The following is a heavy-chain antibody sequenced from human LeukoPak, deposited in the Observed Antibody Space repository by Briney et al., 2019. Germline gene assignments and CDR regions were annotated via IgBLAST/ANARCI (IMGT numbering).Heavy chain of an antibody. Sequence: TGGSLRLSCAASGFTFDDYAMHWVRQAAGKGVEWVSLISWDGGSTYYADSVKGRFTISRDNSKNSLYLQMNSLRADDTALYYCAKANEILTGYYGMDVWGKGTTVTVSS. CDR3: AKANEILTGYYGMDV. J-gene: IGHJ6*04. D-gene: IGHD3-9*01. CDR1: GFTFDDYA. CDR2: ISWDGGST. V-gene: IGHV3-43D*04.